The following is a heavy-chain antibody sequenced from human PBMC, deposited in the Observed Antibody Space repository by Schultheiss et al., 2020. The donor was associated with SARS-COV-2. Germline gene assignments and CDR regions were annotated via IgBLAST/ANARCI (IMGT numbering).Heavy chain of an antibody. CDR3: ARDRQGSSIEQWLVPGDRAFDI. J-gene: IGHJ3*02. V-gene: IGHV3-21*01. CDR1: GFTFSTYN. CDR2: ISGSSIYI. Sequence: GESLKISCAASGFTFSTYNMNWVRQAPGKGLEWVASISGSSIYIYYADSVKGRFTISRDNAKDSLFLQMNSLRAEDTAVYYCARDRQGSSIEQWLVPGDRAFDIWGQGTMVTVSS. D-gene: IGHD6-19*01.